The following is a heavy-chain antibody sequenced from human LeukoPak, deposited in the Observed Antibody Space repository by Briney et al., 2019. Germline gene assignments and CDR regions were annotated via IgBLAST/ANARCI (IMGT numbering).Heavy chain of an antibody. CDR2: ISGSGCSR. V-gene: IGHV3-23*01. CDR3: AIFYSNYANFDY. J-gene: IGHJ4*02. D-gene: IGHD4-11*01. Sequence: GWSLRLSCAASGFTFSSYAMSWVRQAPGKGREGVSAISGSGCSRYYADSLNGRFTISEDNYKNTLYLQMSSPRAEDMAVYYCAIFYSNYANFDYWGEGTLVTVSS. CDR1: GFTFSSYA.